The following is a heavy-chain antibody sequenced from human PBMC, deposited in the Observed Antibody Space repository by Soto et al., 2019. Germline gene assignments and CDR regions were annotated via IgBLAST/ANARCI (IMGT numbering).Heavy chain of an antibody. CDR3: ARGHSGSYRTGEGYSYGMDV. Sequence: QVQLQESGPGLVKPSETLSLTCTVSGGSISSYYWSWIRQPPGKGLEWIGYIYYSGSTNYNPSLKSRATMAVDTSKDPFSLKLSSVTAADTAVYYCARGHSGSYRTGEGYSYGMDVWGQGTTVTVSS. CDR2: IYYSGST. CDR1: GGSISSYY. D-gene: IGHD1-26*01. J-gene: IGHJ6*02. V-gene: IGHV4-59*01.